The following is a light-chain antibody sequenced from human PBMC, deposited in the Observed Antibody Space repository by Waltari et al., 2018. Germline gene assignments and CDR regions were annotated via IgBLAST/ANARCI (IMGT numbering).Light chain of an antibody. CDR3: QQYNNLPLT. J-gene: IGKJ4*01. CDR1: QSVSSN. V-gene: IGKV3-15*01. CDR2: GAS. Sequence: EKVMTQSPATLSVSPGERATLSCRASQSVSSNLAWYQQKPGQAPRLLIYGASTRATGISARFSGSGSGTEFALTISSLQSEDFAVYDCQQYNNLPLTFGGGTTVEIK.